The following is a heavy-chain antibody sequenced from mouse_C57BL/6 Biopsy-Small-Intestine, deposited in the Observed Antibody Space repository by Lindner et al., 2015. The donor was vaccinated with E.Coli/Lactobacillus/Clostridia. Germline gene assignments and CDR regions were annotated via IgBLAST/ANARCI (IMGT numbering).Heavy chain of an antibody. Sequence: SVKVSCKVSGYAFTELSIHWVRQAPGKGLEWMGAFDPENGERFYAQQFQGRVTMTEDTSTDTAYLELSSLKSDDTAVYYCATDLGIVPTDSWGPGTLVTVSS. V-gene: IGHV1-83*01. CDR2: FDPENGER. CDR3: ATDLGIVPTDS. J-gene: IGHJ1*01. D-gene: IGHD2-5*01. CDR1: GYAFTELS.